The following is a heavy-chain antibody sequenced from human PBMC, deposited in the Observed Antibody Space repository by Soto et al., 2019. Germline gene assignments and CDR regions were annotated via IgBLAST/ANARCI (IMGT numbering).Heavy chain of an antibody. D-gene: IGHD2-2*01. CDR3: ARHLGYCSSTSCPNWFDP. CDR2: IYYSGST. V-gene: IGHV4-39*01. Sequence: SETLSLTCTVSGGSISSSSYYWGWIRQPPGKGLEWIGSIYYSGSTYYNPSLKSRVTISVDTSKNQFSLELSSVTAADTAVYYCARHLGYCSSTSCPNWFDPWGQGTLVTVSS. CDR1: GGSISSSSYY. J-gene: IGHJ5*02.